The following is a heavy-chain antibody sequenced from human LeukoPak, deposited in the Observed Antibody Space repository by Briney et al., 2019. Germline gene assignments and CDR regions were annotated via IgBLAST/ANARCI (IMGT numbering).Heavy chain of an antibody. V-gene: IGHV4-59*01. J-gene: IGHJ6*03. Sequence: SETLSLTCTVSGGSISSYYWSWIRQPPGKGLEWIGYIYYSGSTNYNPSLKSRVTISVDTSKNQFSLKLSSVTAADTAVYHCARDRGNYMDVWGKGTTVTVSS. CDR1: GGSISSYY. CDR3: ARDRGNYMDV. CDR2: IYYSGST. D-gene: IGHD3-10*01.